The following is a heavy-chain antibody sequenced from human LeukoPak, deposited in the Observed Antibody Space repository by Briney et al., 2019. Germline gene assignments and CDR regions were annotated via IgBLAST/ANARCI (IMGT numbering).Heavy chain of an antibody. CDR2: MNPNSGNT. V-gene: IGHV1-8*03. Sequence: ASVKVSCNASRYTFTSYDINWVRQATGQGLEWMGWMNPNSGNTGYAQKFQGRVTITRNTSISTAYMELSSLRSEDTAVYYCARGGGIAVAGNWFDPWGQGTLVTVSS. CDR1: RYTFTSYD. J-gene: IGHJ5*02. CDR3: ARGGGIAVAGNWFDP. D-gene: IGHD6-19*01.